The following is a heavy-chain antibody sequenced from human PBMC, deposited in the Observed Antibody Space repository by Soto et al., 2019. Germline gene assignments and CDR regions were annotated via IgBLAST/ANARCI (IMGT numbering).Heavy chain of an antibody. CDR3: ARDGTPREGPPWNPYXYHYGMDV. V-gene: IGHV1-46*01. CDR2: INPSGGST. CDR1: GYTFTSYY. J-gene: IGHJ6*02. D-gene: IGHD1-1*01. Sequence: ASVKVSCKASGYTFTSYYMHWVRQAPGQGLEWMGIINPSGGSTSYAQKFQGRVTMTRDTSTSTVYMELSSLRSEDTAVYYCARDGTPREGPPWNPYXYHYGMDVWGQGTTVTVS.